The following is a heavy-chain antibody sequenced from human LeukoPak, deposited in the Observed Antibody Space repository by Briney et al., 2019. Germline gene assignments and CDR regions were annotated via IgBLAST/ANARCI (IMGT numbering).Heavy chain of an antibody. D-gene: IGHD3-9*01. CDR3: ARGGYDILTGYTYYYYYMDV. CDR1: GGTFSSYA. Sequence: GASVEVSCKASGGTFSSYAISWVRQAPGQGLEWMGGIIPIFGTANYAQKFQGRVTITADESTSTAYMELSSLRSEDTAVYYCARGGYDILTGYTYYYYYMDVWGKGTTVTISS. CDR2: IIPIFGTA. J-gene: IGHJ6*03. V-gene: IGHV1-69*13.